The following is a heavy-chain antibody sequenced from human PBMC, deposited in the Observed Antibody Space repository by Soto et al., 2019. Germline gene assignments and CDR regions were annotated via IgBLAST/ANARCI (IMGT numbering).Heavy chain of an antibody. CDR1: GGSVSSSGYY. Sequence: PSETLSLTCTVSGGSVSSSGYYWGWVRQPPGKGLEWIGNIYYSGSTYYNPSLESRVSISVDTSKNQFSLKVRSVTATDTAVYYCARRTRYCSSTSCYHNWFDPWGQGTLVTVSS. CDR2: IYYSGST. CDR3: ARRTRYCSSTSCYHNWFDP. D-gene: IGHD2-2*01. V-gene: IGHV4-39*01. J-gene: IGHJ5*02.